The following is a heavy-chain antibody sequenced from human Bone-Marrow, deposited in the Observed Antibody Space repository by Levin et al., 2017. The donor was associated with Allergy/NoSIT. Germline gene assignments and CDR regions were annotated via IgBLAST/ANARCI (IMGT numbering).Heavy chain of an antibody. J-gene: IGHJ4*02. CDR2: IYYSGNT. Sequence: SETLSLTCTVSGASITNYYWSWIRQSPGKGLEWIGSIYYSGNTNYNPSLQSRVSMSVGASKTQFSLKLTSVTDADTAVYYCVRAFTGTLFDYWGQGTLVTVSS. CDR1: GASITNYY. D-gene: IGHD1-1*01. CDR3: VRAFTGTLFDY. V-gene: IGHV4-59*01.